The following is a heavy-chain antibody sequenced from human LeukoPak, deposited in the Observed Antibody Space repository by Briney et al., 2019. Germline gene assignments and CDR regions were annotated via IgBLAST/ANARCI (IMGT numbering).Heavy chain of an antibody. J-gene: IGHJ4*02. CDR3: AKPSISSSWLYYFDY. CDR1: GFTFSSYG. CDR2: IRYDGSNK. V-gene: IGHV3-30*02. D-gene: IGHD6-13*01. Sequence: PGGSLRLSCAASGFTFSSYGMHWVRQAPGKGLEWVAFIRYDGSNKYYADSVKGRFTISRDNSKNTLYLQMNSLRAEDTAVYYCAKPSISSSWLYYFDYWGQGTLVTVSS.